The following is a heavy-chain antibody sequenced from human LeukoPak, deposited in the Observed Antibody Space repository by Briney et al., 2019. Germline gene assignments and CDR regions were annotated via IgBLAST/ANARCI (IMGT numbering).Heavy chain of an antibody. CDR3: AQNVLHGGNSPGGAFDI. Sequence: PGGSLRLSCAISGFIFDDYAMHWVRQAPGKGLEWVSGISWSAGIIDYADSVKGRFTISRDNAKNTLYLQMNSLRADGTALYYCAQNVLHGGNSPGGAFDIWGQRTMVTVSS. V-gene: IGHV3-9*01. CDR1: GFIFDDYA. J-gene: IGHJ3*02. D-gene: IGHD4-23*01. CDR2: ISWSAGII.